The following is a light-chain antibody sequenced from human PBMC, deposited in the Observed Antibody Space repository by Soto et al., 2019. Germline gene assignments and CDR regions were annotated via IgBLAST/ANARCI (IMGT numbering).Light chain of an antibody. J-gene: IGLJ2*01. Sequence: QSALTQPPSASGSPGQSVIISCTGTSSDIGAYRFVSWYQQHPGKAPKLMIYEVIKRPSGVPDRFSGSKSGNTASLTVSGLQAEDVADYYCSSYAGSDKHVLFGGGTKVTVL. V-gene: IGLV2-8*01. CDR1: SSDIGAYRF. CDR3: SSYAGSDKHVL. CDR2: EVI.